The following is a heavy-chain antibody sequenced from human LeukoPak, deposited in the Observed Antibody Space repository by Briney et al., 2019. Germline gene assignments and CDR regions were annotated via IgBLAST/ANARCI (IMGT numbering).Heavy chain of an antibody. Sequence: GASVKVSCKASGYTFTSYDINWVRQATGQGLEWMGWMNPNSGNTGYAQKFQGRVTMTRNTSISTAYMELSSLRSEDTAVYYCAHNIVVVPAASSWGQGTLVTVSS. CDR3: AHNIVVVPAASS. J-gene: IGHJ5*02. CDR1: GYTFTSYD. CDR2: MNPNSGNT. V-gene: IGHV1-8*01. D-gene: IGHD2-2*01.